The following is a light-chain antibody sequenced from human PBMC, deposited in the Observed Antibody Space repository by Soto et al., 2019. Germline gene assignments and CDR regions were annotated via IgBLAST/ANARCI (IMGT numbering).Light chain of an antibody. CDR2: SNN. CDR1: SSNIGIHT. J-gene: IGLJ2*01. V-gene: IGLV1-44*01. Sequence: QSVLTQPPSASGTPGQRVTISCSGSSSNIGIHTVNWYQQLPGTAPKLLIYSNNQRPSGVPDRFSGTKSGTSASLAISGLQSEDEADYYCAAWDDSLRGVFGGGTKVTVL. CDR3: AAWDDSLRGV.